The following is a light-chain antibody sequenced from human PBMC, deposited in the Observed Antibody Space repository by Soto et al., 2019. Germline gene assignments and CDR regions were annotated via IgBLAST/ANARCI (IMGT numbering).Light chain of an antibody. V-gene: IGKV4-1*01. Sequence: DIVMTQSPDSLAVSLGERVTINCKSSQSVLYSSNNKNYLAWYQQKPGQPPKLLIYWASTRESGVPDRFSGSGSGTAFTLTISSLQAEDVAVYYCQQYYSTPYTFGQVTKLEIK. CDR1: QSVLYSSNNKNY. CDR3: QQYYSTPYT. J-gene: IGKJ2*01. CDR2: WAS.